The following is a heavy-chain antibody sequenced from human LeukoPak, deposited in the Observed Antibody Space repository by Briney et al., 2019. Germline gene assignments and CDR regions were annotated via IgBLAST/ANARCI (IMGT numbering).Heavy chain of an antibody. CDR2: ISSSRNYI. CDR3: AIVNILGATFDY. Sequence: GGSLGLSCAASGFTFSSYSMNWVRQAPGKGLEWVSYISSSRNYIFYADSVKGRFTISRDNAKNSLYLQMNSLRAEDTAVYYCAIVNILGATFDYWGQGTLVTVSS. D-gene: IGHD1-26*01. J-gene: IGHJ4*02. CDR1: GFTFSSYS. V-gene: IGHV3-21*04.